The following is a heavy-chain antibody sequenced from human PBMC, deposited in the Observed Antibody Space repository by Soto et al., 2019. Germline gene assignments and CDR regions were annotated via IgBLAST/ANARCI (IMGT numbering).Heavy chain of an antibody. CDR3: ARSTRLGIAAAGRTFDY. Sequence: SETLSLTCTVSGGSISSGGYYWSWIRQHPGKGLEWIGYIYYSGSTYYNPSLKSRVTISVDTSKNQFSLKLSSVTAADTAVYYCARSTRLGIAAAGRTFDYWGQGTLVT. D-gene: IGHD6-13*01. CDR2: IYYSGST. V-gene: IGHV4-31*03. J-gene: IGHJ4*02. CDR1: GGSISSGGYY.